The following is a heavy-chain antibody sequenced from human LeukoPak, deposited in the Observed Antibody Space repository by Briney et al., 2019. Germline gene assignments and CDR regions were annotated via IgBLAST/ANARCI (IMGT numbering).Heavy chain of an antibody. D-gene: IGHD2-2*01. Sequence: PSETLSLTCTVSGGSFSSFYWSWIRQPPGKGLEWIGYINYSGSPNYNPSLKSRVTTSVDTSKNQFSLKLSSVTAADTAVYYCARWPNCSSTSCPLDYWGQGTLVTVSS. CDR1: GGSFSSFY. J-gene: IGHJ4*02. CDR3: ARWPNCSSTSCPLDY. CDR2: INYSGSP. V-gene: IGHV4-59*01.